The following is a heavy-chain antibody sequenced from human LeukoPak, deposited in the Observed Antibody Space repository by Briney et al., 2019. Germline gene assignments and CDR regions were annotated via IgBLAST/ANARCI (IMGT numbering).Heavy chain of an antibody. J-gene: IGHJ1*01. CDR2: ISGSGGST. D-gene: IGHD2-15*01. CDR3: AQQVGYCSSGSCYFTY. V-gene: IGHV3-23*01. CDR1: GFTFSSYA. Sequence: GGSLRLSCAASGFTFSSYAMSWVSQAPGRGLEWVSVISGSGGSTYYADSVKGRFTISRDKSKNTLSLQMNSLRAEDTAVYYCAQQVGYCSSGSCYFTYWGQGTLVTVSS.